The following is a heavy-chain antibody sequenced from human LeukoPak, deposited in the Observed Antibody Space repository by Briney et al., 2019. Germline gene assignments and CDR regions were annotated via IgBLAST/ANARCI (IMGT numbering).Heavy chain of an antibody. Sequence: GGSLRLSCAASGFTLSSYAMRWVRQAPGKGLEWVSTISNTGGSTYYADSVQGRFTISRDNSKNTLSLQMNSLRAGDTAVYYCAKLMITFGGNIVAPPDYWGQGTLVTVSS. D-gene: IGHD3-16*02. V-gene: IGHV3-23*01. CDR1: GFTLSSYA. J-gene: IGHJ4*02. CDR3: AKLMITFGGNIVAPPDY. CDR2: ISNTGGST.